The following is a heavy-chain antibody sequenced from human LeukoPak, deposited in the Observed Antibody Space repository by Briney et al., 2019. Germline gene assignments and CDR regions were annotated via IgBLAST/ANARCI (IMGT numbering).Heavy chain of an antibody. CDR3: AKDRVTMIVVAEVDAFDI. D-gene: IGHD3-22*01. CDR2: ISGSGGST. V-gene: IGHV3-23*01. Sequence: GGSLRLSCAASGFTFSSYEMNWVRQAPGKGLEWVSAISGSGGSTYYADSVKGRFTISRDNSKNTLYLQMNSLRAEDTAVYYCAKDRVTMIVVAEVDAFDIWGQGTMVTVSS. J-gene: IGHJ3*02. CDR1: GFTFSSYE.